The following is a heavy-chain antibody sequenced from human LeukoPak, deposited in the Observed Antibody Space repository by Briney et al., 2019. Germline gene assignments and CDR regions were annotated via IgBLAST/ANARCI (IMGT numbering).Heavy chain of an antibody. CDR2: IYHSGST. CDR3: ARDLNYYDSSGYDLDY. CDR1: GYSISSGYY. Sequence: SETLSLTCTVSGYSISSGYYWGWIQQPPGKGLEWIGSIYHSGSTYYNPSLKSRVTISVDTSKNQFSLKLSSVTAADTAVYYCARDLNYYDSSGYDLDYWGQGTLVTVSS. V-gene: IGHV4-38-2*02. J-gene: IGHJ4*02. D-gene: IGHD3-22*01.